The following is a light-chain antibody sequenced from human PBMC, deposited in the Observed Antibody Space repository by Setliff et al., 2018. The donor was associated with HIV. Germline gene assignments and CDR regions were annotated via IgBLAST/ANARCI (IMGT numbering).Light chain of an antibody. J-gene: IGLJ1*01. CDR3: CSYAGSYVYV. CDR2: EVS. Sequence: QSVLTQPASVSGSPGQSITISCTGTTSDIGNFNLVSWYQQHPGKAPKLMICEVSKRPSGVSDRFSGSKSANTASLTIPGLQAEDEADYYCCSYAGSYVYVFGTGTKVTVL. V-gene: IGLV2-23*02. CDR1: TSDIGNFNL.